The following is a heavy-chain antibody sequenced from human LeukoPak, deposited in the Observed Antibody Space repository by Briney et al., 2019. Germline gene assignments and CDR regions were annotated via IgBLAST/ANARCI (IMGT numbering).Heavy chain of an antibody. V-gene: IGHV4-34*01. CDR1: GGSFSGYY. Sequence: SETLSLTCAVYGGSFSGYYWSWIRQPPGKGLEWIGEINHSGSTNYNPSLKSRVTISVDTSKNQFSLKLSSVTAADTAVYYCASEGPRQAVLDYWGQGTLVTVSS. CDR2: INHSGST. J-gene: IGHJ4*02. CDR3: ASEGPRQAVLDY. D-gene: IGHD6-19*01.